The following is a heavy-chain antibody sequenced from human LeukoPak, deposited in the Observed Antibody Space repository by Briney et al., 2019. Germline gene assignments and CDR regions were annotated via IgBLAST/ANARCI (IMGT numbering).Heavy chain of an antibody. Sequence: GGSLRLSCAASGFTFSSYSMNWVRQAPGKGLEWVSYISSSSSTIYYADSVKGRFTISRDNAKNSLYLQMNSLRAEDTAVYYCARGPYGSGSYYAFDIWGQGTMVTVSS. CDR1: GFTFSSYS. J-gene: IGHJ3*02. V-gene: IGHV3-48*01. CDR3: ARGPYGSGSYYAFDI. D-gene: IGHD3-10*01. CDR2: ISSSSSTI.